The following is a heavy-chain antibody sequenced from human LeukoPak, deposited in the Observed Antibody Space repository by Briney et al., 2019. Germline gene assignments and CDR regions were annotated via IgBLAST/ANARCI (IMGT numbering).Heavy chain of an antibody. Sequence: SETLSLTCAVYGGSFSGHYWSWIRQPPGKGLEWIGYIYYSGSTYYNPSLKSRVTISLDTSKNQFSLKLTSVTAADTAVYYCARDRWFDPWGQGTLVTVSS. J-gene: IGHJ5*02. CDR3: ARDRWFDP. CDR2: IYYSGST. CDR1: GGSFSGHY. V-gene: IGHV4-34*09.